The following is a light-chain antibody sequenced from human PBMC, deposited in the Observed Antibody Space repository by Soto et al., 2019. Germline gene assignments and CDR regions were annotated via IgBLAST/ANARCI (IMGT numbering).Light chain of an antibody. CDR3: QQYNNWPPYT. Sequence: EIVMTQSPATLSVSPGERATLSCRASQSVSSNLAWYQQKPGQAPRLLIYGASTRATGIPARFSGSGSGTTFTLPISSMQSEDFAAYYCQQYNNWPPYTFGQGTKLEIK. CDR2: GAS. CDR1: QSVSSN. V-gene: IGKV3-15*01. J-gene: IGKJ2*01.